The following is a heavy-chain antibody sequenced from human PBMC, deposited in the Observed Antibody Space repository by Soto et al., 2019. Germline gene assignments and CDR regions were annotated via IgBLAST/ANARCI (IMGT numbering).Heavy chain of an antibody. V-gene: IGHV4-30-2*01. CDR1: GDSISSGGYS. CDR3: AGRDYYHQGGMYV. D-gene: IGHD3-10*01. J-gene: IGHJ6*02. CDR2: IYHSGGN. Sequence: SETRSLTCTVSGDSISSGGYSWSWILQPPGKGLEWIGYIYHSGGNYYNPPLKSRVTISVDRTKNQFSLKLSSVTAADTAVYYCAGRDYYHQGGMYVPAQGPTVT.